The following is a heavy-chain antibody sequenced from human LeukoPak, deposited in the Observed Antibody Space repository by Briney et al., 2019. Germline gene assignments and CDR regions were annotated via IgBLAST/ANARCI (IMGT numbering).Heavy chain of an antibody. CDR1: GFTFSSYG. D-gene: IGHD3-10*01. CDR2: IRYDGSNK. V-gene: IGHV3-30*02. J-gene: IGHJ4*02. Sequence: GGSLRLSCAASGFTFSSYGMHWVRQAPGKGLEWVAFIRYDGSNKYYADSVKGRFTTSRDNSKNTLYLQMNSLRAEDTAVYYCAKDRRSSRIYGSGSLDYWGQGTLVTVSS. CDR3: AKDRRSSRIYGSGSLDY.